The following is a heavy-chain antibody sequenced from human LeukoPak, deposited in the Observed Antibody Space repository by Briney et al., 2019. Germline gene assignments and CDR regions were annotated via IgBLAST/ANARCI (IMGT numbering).Heavy chain of an antibody. CDR2: ISYDGSNK. D-gene: IGHD3-22*01. V-gene: IGHV3-30*18. J-gene: IGHJ4*02. CDR3: AKGGDSSGYYSDY. CDR1: GFTFSSYS. Sequence: GGSLRLSSAASGFTFSSYSMNWVRQAPGKGLEWVAVISYDGSNKYYADSVKGRFTISRDNSKNTLYLQMNSLRAEDTAVYYCAKGGDSSGYYSDYWGQGTLVTVSS.